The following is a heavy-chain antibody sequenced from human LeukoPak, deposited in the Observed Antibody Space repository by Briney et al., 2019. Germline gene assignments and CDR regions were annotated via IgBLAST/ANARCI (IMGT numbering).Heavy chain of an antibody. V-gene: IGHV3-66*02. Sequence: GGSLRLSRAVSGITLSNYAMSWVRQAPGKGLEWVSVIYSGGSTYYADSVKGRFTISRDNSKNTMYLQMNSLRAEDTAVYYCARGFFDTTWGGALDIWGQGTRVTVSS. D-gene: IGHD7-27*01. CDR2: IYSGGST. J-gene: IGHJ3*02. CDR1: GITLSNYA. CDR3: ARGFFDTTWGGALDI.